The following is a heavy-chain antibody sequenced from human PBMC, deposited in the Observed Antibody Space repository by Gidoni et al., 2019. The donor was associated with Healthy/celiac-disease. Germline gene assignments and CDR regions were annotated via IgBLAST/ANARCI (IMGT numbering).Heavy chain of an antibody. V-gene: IGHV3-74*01. CDR3: AREAVVVPAAILAPGGFDP. Sequence: EVQLVESGGGLVQPGGSLRLSCAASGFTFSSYWMHWVRQAPGKGLVWVSRINSDGSSTSYADSVKGRFTISRDNAKNTLYLQMNSLRAEDTAVYYCAREAVVVPAAILAPGGFDPWGQGTLVTVSS. J-gene: IGHJ5*02. CDR1: GFTFSSYW. CDR2: INSDGSST. D-gene: IGHD2-2*01.